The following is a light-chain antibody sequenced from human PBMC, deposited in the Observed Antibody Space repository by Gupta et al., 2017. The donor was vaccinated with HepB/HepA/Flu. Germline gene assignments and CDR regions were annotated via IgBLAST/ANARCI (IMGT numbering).Light chain of an antibody. Sequence: SYELTPSPSVSVFPGQTARITCSGSALTNEYTYWYQQKPGQAPILVMYKDNERPSGIPERISGSSSGTTVTLTISAVQAEDEADYYCQSAGNNGSSWVFGGGTKLTVL. V-gene: IGLV3-25*03. CDR3: QSAGNNGSSWV. J-gene: IGLJ3*02. CDR2: KDN. CDR1: ALTNEY.